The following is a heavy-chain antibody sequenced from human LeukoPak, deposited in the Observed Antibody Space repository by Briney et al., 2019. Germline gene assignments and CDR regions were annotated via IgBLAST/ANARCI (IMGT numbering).Heavy chain of an antibody. V-gene: IGHV4-61*02. CDR2: IYTTGST. CDR1: GDSISSGSYY. J-gene: IGHJ4*02. Sequence: PSETLSLTCSVSGDSISSGSYYWSWIRQPAGKGLEWIGRIYTTGSTNYNPSLKRRVTISVDTSENQFSLRLSSVTAADTAVYYCARGSLGREASAFFKNWGQGILLTVSS. CDR3: ARGSLGREASAFFKN. D-gene: IGHD2-15*01.